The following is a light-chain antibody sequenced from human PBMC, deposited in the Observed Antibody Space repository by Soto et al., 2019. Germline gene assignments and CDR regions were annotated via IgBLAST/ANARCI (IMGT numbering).Light chain of an antibody. CDR2: GAS. Sequence: EVVLTQSPATLSVSPGDRATLSCRASQRVSRNLARYQQKPGQAPVLLIYGASTRVAGVPARFSGSGSATEFTLSIRSLQSEDVAVYYCQQYGDWPPETFGQGTKLEI. V-gene: IGKV3-15*01. CDR1: QRVSRN. CDR3: QQYGDWPPET. J-gene: IGKJ2*01.